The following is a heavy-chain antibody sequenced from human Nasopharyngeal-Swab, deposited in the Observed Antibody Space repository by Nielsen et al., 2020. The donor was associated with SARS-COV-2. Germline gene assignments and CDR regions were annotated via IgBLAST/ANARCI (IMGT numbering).Heavy chain of an antibody. CDR3: ARDLPCSGGSCYMGWFDP. CDR2: INACNGNT. Sequence: ASVKVSCKASGYTFTSYAMHWVRQAPGQRLEWMGWINACNGNTKYSQKFQGRVTMTTDTSTSTAYMELRSLRSDDTAVYYCARDLPCSGGSCYMGWFDPWGQGTLVTVSS. J-gene: IGHJ5*02. V-gene: IGHV1-3*01. CDR1: GYTFTSYA. D-gene: IGHD2-15*01.